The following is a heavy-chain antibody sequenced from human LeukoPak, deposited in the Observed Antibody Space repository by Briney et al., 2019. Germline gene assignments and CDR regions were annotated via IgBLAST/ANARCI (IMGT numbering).Heavy chain of an antibody. V-gene: IGHV3-33*08. D-gene: IGHD3-16*01. J-gene: IGHJ4*02. CDR2: IWYDGSKK. Sequence: PGGSLRLSCAASGFTVSNNYMSWVRQAPGKGLEWVALIWYDGSKKLYTESVKGRFTISRDNSKNTVYLQMNSLRDEDTAVYYCARDLGNYDRGTSYFDHWGQGTLVTVSS. CDR1: GFTVSNNY. CDR3: ARDLGNYDRGTSYFDH.